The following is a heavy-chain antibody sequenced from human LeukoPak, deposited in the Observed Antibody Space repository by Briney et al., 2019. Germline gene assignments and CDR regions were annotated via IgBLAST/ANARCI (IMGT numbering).Heavy chain of an antibody. Sequence: PSETLSLTCTVSGDSFTSVTDYWAWIRQPPGKGLEWIASGDYSGGTYYNPSLESRVAISADMSKNQISLKLTSVTGADTAVYYCARVPSRGIAAAWGQGTLVTVSS. CDR1: GDSFTSVTDY. J-gene: IGHJ4*02. CDR3: ARVPSRGIAAA. D-gene: IGHD6-13*01. V-gene: IGHV4-39*07. CDR2: GDYSGGT.